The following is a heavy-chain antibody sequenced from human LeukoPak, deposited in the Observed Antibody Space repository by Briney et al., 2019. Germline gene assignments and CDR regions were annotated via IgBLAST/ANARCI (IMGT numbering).Heavy chain of an antibody. CDR1: GYSLSNYW. V-gene: IGHV5-51*01. J-gene: IGHJ4*02. CDR3: ARRAYISGWYDY. Sequence: GESLKISCKTSGYSLSNYWIAWVRQMPGKGLEWMGIIYPGESDTRYSPSFQGHVTISADKSISTAYLQWSSLKASDTAMYYCARRAYISGWYDYWGQGTLVTVSS. D-gene: IGHD6-19*01. CDR2: IYPGESDT.